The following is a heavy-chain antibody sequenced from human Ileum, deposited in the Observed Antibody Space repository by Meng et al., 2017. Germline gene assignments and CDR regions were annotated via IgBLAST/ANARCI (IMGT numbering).Heavy chain of an antibody. CDR3: SRTSYYDNSGYYPG. Sequence: QVQLQQLGAGLVKPSETLSLTCAVYGGSFSGYYWSWIRQPPGKGLEWIGEINHSGSTNYNPSLKSRVTISVDTSKNQFSLKLSSVTAADTAVYYCSRTSYYDNSGYYPGWGQGTLVTVSS. V-gene: IGHV4-34*01. CDR2: INHSGST. CDR1: GGSFSGYY. J-gene: IGHJ4*02. D-gene: IGHD3-22*01.